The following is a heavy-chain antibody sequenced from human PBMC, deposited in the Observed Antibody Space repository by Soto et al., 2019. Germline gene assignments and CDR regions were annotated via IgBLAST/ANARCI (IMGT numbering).Heavy chain of an antibody. CDR3: PRDYSSSWCLDY. Sequence: QVQLVESGGGVVQPGRSLRLSCAGSEFFFGREAMHWVRQSPGKGLEWVAAISYDESNKSYADSVRGRFTISRDNSKNTLYLQIISLRAEDTAVYYCPRDYSSSWCLDYWGQGTLVTVSS. CDR1: EFFFGREA. D-gene: IGHD6-13*01. CDR2: ISYDESNK. V-gene: IGHV3-30-3*01. J-gene: IGHJ4*02.